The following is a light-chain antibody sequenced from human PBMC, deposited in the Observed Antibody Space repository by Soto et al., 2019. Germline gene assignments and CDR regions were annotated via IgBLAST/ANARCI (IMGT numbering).Light chain of an antibody. Sequence: EIVMTQSPATLSVSPGDRATLSCRASQSVSSNLAWYQQKPGQAPRLLFYGASTRATRIPARFSGSGSGTDFTLTISSLQSEDFAVYYCQQSNNWPYTFGQGTKLEIK. CDR2: GAS. V-gene: IGKV3-15*01. J-gene: IGKJ2*01. CDR3: QQSNNWPYT. CDR1: QSVSSN.